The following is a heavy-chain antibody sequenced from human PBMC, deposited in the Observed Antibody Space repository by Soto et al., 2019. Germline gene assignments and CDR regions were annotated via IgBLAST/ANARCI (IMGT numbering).Heavy chain of an antibody. D-gene: IGHD3-22*01. Sequence: EVQLVESGGDLVQPGGSLKLSCAASGFTFSGSAMHWVRQASGKGLEWVGHIRRRAKNYATVYAASVKGRLIISRDDSKNTAYLPMTSLNTDDKAVYYSTMTFDGSDYFSPDFDDWGKGTLVTVSS. CDR1: GFTFSGSA. V-gene: IGHV3-73*02. CDR3: TMTFDGSDYFSPDFDD. CDR2: IRRRAKNYAT. J-gene: IGHJ4*02.